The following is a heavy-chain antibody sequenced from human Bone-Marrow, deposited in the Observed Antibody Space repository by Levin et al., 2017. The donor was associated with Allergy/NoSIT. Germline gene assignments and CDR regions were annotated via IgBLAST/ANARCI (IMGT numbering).Heavy chain of an antibody. CDR3: TRHGRGFGDYYDYGMDV. CDR1: GFTFSGSA. J-gene: IGHJ6*02. V-gene: IGHV3-73*01. CDR2: IRSKANSYST. D-gene: IGHD3-10*01. Sequence: GGSLRLSCAASGFTFSGSAMHWVRQASGKGLEWVGRIRSKANSYSTAYAASVKGRFTISRDDSKNTAYLQMNSLKTEDTAVYYCTRHGRGFGDYYDYGMDVWGQGTTVTVSS.